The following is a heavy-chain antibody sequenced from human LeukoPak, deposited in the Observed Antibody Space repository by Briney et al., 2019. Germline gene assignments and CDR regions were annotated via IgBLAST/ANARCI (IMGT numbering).Heavy chain of an antibody. J-gene: IGHJ4*02. V-gene: IGHV4-30-4*08. Sequence: SQTLSLTCTVSRGSINTGNYYWSWIRQPPGKGLEWLGFIHYSGSTDYNPSLKSRVSISIDTSKNQFSLQLSSVTGANADVSYCARNGRRRNSGSNAYLPDYWGQGTLVTVSS. CDR2: IHYSGST. CDR1: RGSINTGNYY. D-gene: IGHD3-16*01. CDR3: ARNGRRRNSGSNAYLPDY.